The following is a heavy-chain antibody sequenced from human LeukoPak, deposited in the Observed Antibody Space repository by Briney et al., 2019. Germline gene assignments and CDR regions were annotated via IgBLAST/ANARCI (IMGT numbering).Heavy chain of an antibody. V-gene: IGHV3-21*01. Sequence: GGSLRLSCAASGFTFSSYSMNWVRQAPGKGLEWVSSISSSSSYIYYADSVKGRFTISRDNAKNSLYLQMNSLRAEDTAVYYCAREKTGYSSSWYGTVVAYFDYWGQGTLVTVSS. CDR1: GFTFSSYS. D-gene: IGHD6-13*01. CDR3: AREKTGYSSSWYGTVVAYFDY. CDR2: ISSSSSYI. J-gene: IGHJ4*02.